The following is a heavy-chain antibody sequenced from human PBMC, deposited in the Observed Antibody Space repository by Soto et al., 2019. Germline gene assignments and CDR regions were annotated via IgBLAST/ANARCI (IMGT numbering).Heavy chain of an antibody. CDR3: ARGIAAAADVRGYWFDP. D-gene: IGHD6-13*01. CDR1: GGSISSGGYY. V-gene: IGHV4-31*03. J-gene: IGHJ5*02. Sequence: SETLSLTCTVSGGSISSGGYYWSWIRQHPGKGLEWIGYIYYSGSTYYNPSLKSRVTISVDTSKNQFSLKLSSVTAADTAVYYCARGIAAAADVRGYWFDPWGQGTLVTVSS. CDR2: IYYSGST.